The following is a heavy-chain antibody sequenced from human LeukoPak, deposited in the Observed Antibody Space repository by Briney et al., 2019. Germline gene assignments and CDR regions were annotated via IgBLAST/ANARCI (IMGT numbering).Heavy chain of an antibody. CDR2: VNPNSGDT. CDR1: GYTLTCFY. V-gene: IGHV1-2*02. Sequence: GASVKVSCKASGYTLTCFYSHWVRQAPSQGLDWMGWVNPNSGDTKYAQNFQARVPMTWDTSISTVYLELSRLTSDDAAVYYCARSSLDWYFDLWGGGTLLPVSS. CDR3: ARSSLDWYFDL. J-gene: IGHJ2*01.